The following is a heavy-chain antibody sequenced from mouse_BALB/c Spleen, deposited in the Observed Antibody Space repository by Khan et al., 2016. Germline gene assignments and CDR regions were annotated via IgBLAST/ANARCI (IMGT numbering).Heavy chain of an antibody. CDR1: GFSFSTYA. CDR3: AAITTSTY. Sequence: EVELVESGGGLVKPGGSLKLSCAASGFSFSTYAMSWVRQTPEKRLEWVATISSGVTYTYYPDSVKGRFTISRDNAKNALYLQMSSLSSEDTAMYYCAAITTSTYWGQGTTLTVSS. D-gene: IGHD1-2*01. V-gene: IGHV5-9-1*01. CDR2: ISSGVTYT. J-gene: IGHJ2*01.